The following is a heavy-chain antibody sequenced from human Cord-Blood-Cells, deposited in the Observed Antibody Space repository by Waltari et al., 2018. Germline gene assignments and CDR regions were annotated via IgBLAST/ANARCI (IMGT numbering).Heavy chain of an antibody. CDR3: ARGSLGIGSYGY. J-gene: IGHJ4*02. CDR1: GYTFTSYD. CDR2: MNPNSGNT. Sequence: QVQLVQSGAEVKKPGASVKVSCKASGYTFTSYDINWVRQATGQGLEWMGWMNPNSGNTGYAQKVQGRVNITRNTSISTAYMELSSLGSEDTAVYYCARGSLGIGSYGYWGQGTLVTVSS. D-gene: IGHD1-26*01. V-gene: IGHV1-8*03.